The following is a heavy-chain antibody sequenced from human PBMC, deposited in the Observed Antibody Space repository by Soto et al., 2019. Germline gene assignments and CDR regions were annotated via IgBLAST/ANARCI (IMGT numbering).Heavy chain of an antibody. J-gene: IGHJ4*02. D-gene: IGHD3-9*01. CDR2: IWYDGSNK. Sequence: QVQLVESGGGVVQPGRSLRLSCAASGFTFSSYGMHWVRQAPGKGLEWVAVIWYDGSNKYYADSVKGRFTISRDNSKNTLYLQTNSLRAEDTAVYYCASSRYFDSYFDYWGQGTLVTVSS. CDR3: ASSRYFDSYFDY. CDR1: GFTFSSYG. V-gene: IGHV3-33*01.